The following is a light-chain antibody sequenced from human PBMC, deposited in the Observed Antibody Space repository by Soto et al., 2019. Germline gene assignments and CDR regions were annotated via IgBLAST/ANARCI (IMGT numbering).Light chain of an antibody. J-gene: IGLJ3*02. Sequence: QSALTQPPSASGSPGQSVAISCTGTSSDVGGYNYVSWYQHHPGKAPKLMIYEVSRRPSGVSDRFSGSKSGNTASLTVSGLQAEDVADYYCSSYSGSSNWVFGGGTKLTVL. CDR1: SSDVGGYNY. V-gene: IGLV2-8*01. CDR2: EVS. CDR3: SSYSGSSNWV.